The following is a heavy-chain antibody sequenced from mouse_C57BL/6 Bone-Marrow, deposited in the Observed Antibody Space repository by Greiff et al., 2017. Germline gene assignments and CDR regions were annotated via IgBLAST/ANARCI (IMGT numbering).Heavy chain of an antibody. Sequence: EVKLVESGGGLVKPGGSLKLSCAASGFTFSSYAMTWVRQTPEKRLEWVATISDGGSYTYYPDNVKGRFTISRDNAKNNLYLQMSHLKSEDTAMXYCARGRYSNFYLDYWGQGTTLTVSS. CDR2: ISDGGSYT. CDR3: ARGRYSNFYLDY. V-gene: IGHV5-4*03. D-gene: IGHD2-5*01. CDR1: GFTFSSYA. J-gene: IGHJ2*01.